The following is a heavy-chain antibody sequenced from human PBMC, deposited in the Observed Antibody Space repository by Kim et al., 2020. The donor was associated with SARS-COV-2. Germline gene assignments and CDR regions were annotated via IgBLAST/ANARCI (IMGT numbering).Heavy chain of an antibody. V-gene: IGHV3-23*01. CDR3: AKRLGPTTPNLDY. CDR2: VSDTGADR. J-gene: IGHJ4*02. D-gene: IGHD1-26*01. CDR1: GFTFSGYG. Sequence: GGSLRLSCAASGFTFSGYGMSWVRQAPGKGLEWVSAVSDTGADRNYANSVKGRFTISRDNSKNTLYLQMNSLRDEDTAVYYCAKRLGPTTPNLDYWGQGNPV.